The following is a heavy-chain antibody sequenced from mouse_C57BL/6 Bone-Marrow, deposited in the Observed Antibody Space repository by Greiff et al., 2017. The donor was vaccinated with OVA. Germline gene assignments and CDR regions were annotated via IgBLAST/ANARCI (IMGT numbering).Heavy chain of an antibody. CDR3: TRWGLLPYWYFDV. CDR2: IDPETGGT. Sequence: QVQLQQSGAELVRPGASVTLSCKASGYTFTDYEMHWVKQTPVHGLEWIGAIDPETGGTSYNQKFKGKAILTADKSSSTAYMELRSLTSEDSAVYYCTRWGLLPYWYFDVWGTGTTVTVSS. J-gene: IGHJ1*03. CDR1: GYTFTDYE. V-gene: IGHV1-15*01. D-gene: IGHD2-3*01.